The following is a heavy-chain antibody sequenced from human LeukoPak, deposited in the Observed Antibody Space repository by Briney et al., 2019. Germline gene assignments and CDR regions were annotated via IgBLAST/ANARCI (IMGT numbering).Heavy chain of an antibody. D-gene: IGHD3-22*01. Sequence: GGSLRLSCTASGFTFSSYAMSWVRQAPGKGLEWVSGISGSGDNTYYADSVKGRFTISRDNSKNTLYVQVNSLGTEDTAAYYCAKGSYYDGSGSFYFDYWGQGTLVTVSS. CDR2: ISGSGDNT. CDR1: GFTFSSYA. J-gene: IGHJ4*02. V-gene: IGHV3-23*01. CDR3: AKGSYYDGSGSFYFDY.